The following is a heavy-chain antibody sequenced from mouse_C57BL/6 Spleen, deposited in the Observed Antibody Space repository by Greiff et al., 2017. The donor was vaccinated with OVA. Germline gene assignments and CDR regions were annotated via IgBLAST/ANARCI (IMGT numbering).Heavy chain of an antibody. CDR2: IYPSDSYT. V-gene: IGHV1-69*01. CDR3: ARGVKYFDV. CDR1: GYTFTSYW. D-gene: IGHD2-1*01. J-gene: IGHJ1*03. Sequence: VQLQQPGAELVMPGASVKLSCKASGYTFTSYWMHWVKQRPGQGLEWIGEIYPSDSYTNYNQQFKGKSTLTVDKSSSTAYMQLSSLTSEDSAVYYCARGVKYFDVWGTGTTVTGAS.